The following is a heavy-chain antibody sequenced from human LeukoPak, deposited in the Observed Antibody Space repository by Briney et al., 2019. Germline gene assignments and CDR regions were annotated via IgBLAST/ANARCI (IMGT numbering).Heavy chain of an antibody. CDR3: ARDLGQQPLAPLSY. J-gene: IGHJ4*02. V-gene: IGHV3-21*01. CDR1: GFTFSSYS. CDR2: ISSSSSYI. Sequence: GGSLRLSCAASGFTFSSYSMNWVRQAPGKGLEWVSSISSSSSYIYYADSVKGRFTISRDNAKNSLYLQMNSLRAEDTAVYYCARDLGQQPLAPLSYWGQGTLVTVSS. D-gene: IGHD6-13*01.